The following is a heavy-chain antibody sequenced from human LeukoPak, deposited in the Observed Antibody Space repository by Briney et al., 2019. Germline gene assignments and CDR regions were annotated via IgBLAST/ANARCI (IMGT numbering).Heavy chain of an antibody. Sequence: GGSLGLSCAASGFTFSTYSMNWVRQVPGKGLEWVSSISGSSSYIYYADSVKGRFTISRDSATNSLDLQMNSLRAEDTAVYYCARDYYGDFYFDYWGQGTLVTVSS. V-gene: IGHV3-21*01. J-gene: IGHJ4*02. CDR2: ISGSSSYI. CDR3: ARDYYGDFYFDY. D-gene: IGHD4-17*01. CDR1: GFTFSTYS.